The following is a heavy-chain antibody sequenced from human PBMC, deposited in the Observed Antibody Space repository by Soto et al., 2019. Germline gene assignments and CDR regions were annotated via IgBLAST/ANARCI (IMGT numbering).Heavy chain of an antibody. CDR1: GFTFSSYS. CDR3: ARDGECSITSCYDYYYYCMDV. J-gene: IGHJ6*02. D-gene: IGHD2-2*01. CDR2: ISSSSSYI. V-gene: IGHV3-21*01. Sequence: EVQLVESGGGLVKPGGSLRLSCAASGFTFSSYSMNWVRQAPGKGLEWVSSISSSSSYIYYADSVKGRFTISSDNAKNSLYLQMNCMRAEDTAVYYCARDGECSITSCYDYYYYCMDVWGQGTTVTVSS.